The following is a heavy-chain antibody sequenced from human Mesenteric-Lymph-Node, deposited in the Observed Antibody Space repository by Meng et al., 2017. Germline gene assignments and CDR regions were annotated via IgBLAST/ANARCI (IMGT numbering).Heavy chain of an antibody. Sequence: GESLKISCAASGFTFSSYWMSWVRQAPGKGLEWVANIKQDGSEKYYVDSVKGRFTISRDNAKNSLYLQMNSLRAEDTAVYYCARMASSSWYYSVYWGQGTLVTVSS. D-gene: IGHD6-13*01. CDR3: ARMASSSWYYSVY. CDR2: IKQDGSEK. J-gene: IGHJ4*02. CDR1: GFTFSSYW. V-gene: IGHV3-7*01.